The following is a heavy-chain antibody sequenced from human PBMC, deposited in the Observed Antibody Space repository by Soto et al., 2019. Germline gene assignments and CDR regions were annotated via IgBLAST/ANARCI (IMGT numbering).Heavy chain of an antibody. J-gene: IGHJ4*02. Sequence: QVQLQESGPGLVKPSETLSLICTVSGDSVSGGGYYWTWIRQPPGKGLEWIGYISFTGHTTYNPTSRSRITIAMHTYKNQFSLTMTSATAADTALYYCSSGGHYYHSMIWGPGTLVTVSS. D-gene: IGHD3-22*01. CDR3: SSGGHYYHSMI. V-gene: IGHV4-61*08. CDR2: ISFTGHT. CDR1: GDSVSGGGYY.